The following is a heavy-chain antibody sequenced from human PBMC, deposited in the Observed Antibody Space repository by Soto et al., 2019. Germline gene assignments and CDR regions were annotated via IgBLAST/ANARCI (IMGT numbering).Heavy chain of an antibody. V-gene: IGHV4-4*07. CDR1: GGSISSYY. Sequence: SETLSLTCTVSGGSISSYYWSWIRQPAGKGLEWIGRIYTSGSTNYNPSLKSRVTMSVDTSKNQFSLKLSSVTAADTAVYYCARDLLEAEAGNNWFDPWGQGTLVTVSS. CDR3: ARDLLEAEAGNNWFDP. D-gene: IGHD6-13*01. CDR2: IYTSGST. J-gene: IGHJ5*02.